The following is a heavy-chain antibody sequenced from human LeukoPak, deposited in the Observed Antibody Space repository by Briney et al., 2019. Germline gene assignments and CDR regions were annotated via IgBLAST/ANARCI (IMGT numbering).Heavy chain of an antibody. J-gene: IGHJ6*02. CDR1: GGSISSYY. D-gene: IGHD3-10*01. CDR3: ARASPEGFGEHYHYYYGMDV. CDR2: IYTSGST. V-gene: IGHV4-4*07. Sequence: TASETLSLTCTVSGGSISSYYWSWIRQPAGKGLEWIGRIYTSGSTNYNPSLKSRVTMSVDTSKNQFSLKLSSVTAADTAVYYCARASPEGFGEHYHYYYGMDVWGQGTTVTVSS.